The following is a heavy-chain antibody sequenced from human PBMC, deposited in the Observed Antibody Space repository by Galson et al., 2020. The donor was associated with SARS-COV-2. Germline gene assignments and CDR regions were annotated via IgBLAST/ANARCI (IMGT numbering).Heavy chain of an antibody. CDR2: ISWNSGSI. Sequence: SLKISCAASGFTFDDYAMHWVRQAPGKGLEWVSGISWNSGSIGYADSVKGRFTISRDNAKNSLYLQMNSLRAEDTAVYYCASNYGDYANYYYGMDVWGQGTTVTVSS. V-gene: IGHV3-9*01. J-gene: IGHJ6*02. CDR3: ASNYGDYANYYYGMDV. CDR1: GFTFDDYA. D-gene: IGHD4-17*01.